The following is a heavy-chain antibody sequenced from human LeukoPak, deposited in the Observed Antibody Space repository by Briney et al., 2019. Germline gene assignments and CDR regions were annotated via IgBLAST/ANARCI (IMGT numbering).Heavy chain of an antibody. D-gene: IGHD6-13*01. CDR1: GGTFSSYA. CDR3: ARDSGGGYSSSWKDFDY. CDR2: IIPIFGTA. Sequence: GASVKVSCKASGGTFSSYAISWVRQAPGQGLEWMGGIIPIFGTANYAQKFQGRVTITADESTSTAYMELGSLRSEDTAVYYCARDSGGGYSSSWKDFDYWGQGTLVTVSS. J-gene: IGHJ4*02. V-gene: IGHV1-69*01.